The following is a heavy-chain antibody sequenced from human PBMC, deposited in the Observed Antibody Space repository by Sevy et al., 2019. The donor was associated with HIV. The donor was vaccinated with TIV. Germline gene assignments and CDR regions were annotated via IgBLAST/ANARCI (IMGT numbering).Heavy chain of an antibody. CDR3: AKEGKNIRSGFDP. D-gene: IGHD3-3*02. J-gene: IGHJ5*02. CDR2: ISGYNGYT. V-gene: IGHV1-18*01. CDR1: GYSFTNYG. Sequence: ASVKVSCKASGYSFTNYGIGWVRQAPGQGLEWMGWISGYNGYTNYVQNLQGKVTMTTDTSTSTAYMELRSLRSDDTAIYYCAKEGKNIRSGFDPWGQGTLVTVSS.